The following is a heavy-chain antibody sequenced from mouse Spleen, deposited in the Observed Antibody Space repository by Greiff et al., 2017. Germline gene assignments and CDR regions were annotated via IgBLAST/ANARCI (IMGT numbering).Heavy chain of an antibody. CDR2: ILPGSGST. CDR1: GYTFSSYW. J-gene: IGHJ4*01. Sequence: QVQLKQSGAELMKPGASVKISCKATGYTFSSYWIEWVKQRPGHGLEWIGEILPGSGSTNYNEKFKGKATFTADTSSNTAYMQLSSLTSEDSAVYYCARDYGSRAMDYWGQGTSVTVSS. D-gene: IGHD1-1*01. CDR3: ARDYGSRAMDY. V-gene: IGHV1-9*01.